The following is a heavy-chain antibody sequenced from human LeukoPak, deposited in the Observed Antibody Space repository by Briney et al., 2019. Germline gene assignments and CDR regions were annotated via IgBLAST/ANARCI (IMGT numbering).Heavy chain of an antibody. V-gene: IGHV3-23*01. CDR3: ANAQNVDY. CDR1: GFTFSTFA. CDR2: ISGSGGST. J-gene: IGHJ4*02. Sequence: GGSLRLSCAASGFTFSTFAMSWVRQPPGKGLEWVSAISGSGGSTYYADSVKGRFTISRDNSKNTLYLQMNGLRAEDTAVYFCANAQNVDYWGQGTLVTVSS.